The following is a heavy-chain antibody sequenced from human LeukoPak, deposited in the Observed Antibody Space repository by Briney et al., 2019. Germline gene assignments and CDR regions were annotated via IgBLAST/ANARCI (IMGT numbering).Heavy chain of an antibody. J-gene: IGHJ6*03. D-gene: IGHD3-10*01. V-gene: IGHV1-8*03. CDR2: MNPNSGNT. Sequence: ASVKVSCKASGYTFTSYDINWVRQATGQGLEWMGWMNPNSGNTGYAQKFQGRVTITRNTSISTAYMELSRLRSDDTAVYYCARGGGIGTRFYYYYMDVWGKGTTVTVSS. CDR1: GYTFTSYD. CDR3: ARGGGIGTRFYYYYMDV.